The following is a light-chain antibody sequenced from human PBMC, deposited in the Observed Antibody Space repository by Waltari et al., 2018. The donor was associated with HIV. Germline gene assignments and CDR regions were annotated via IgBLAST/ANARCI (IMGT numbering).Light chain of an antibody. CDR2: RKN. J-gene: IGLJ3*02. CDR1: SSNIGSNY. Sequence: SVLTQPPSASGTPGQRVTIPCSGSSSNIGSNYVYWYQQPPGTAPKLLIYRKNQRPSGVPDRFSGSKSGTSASLAISGLRSEDEADYYCAAWDDSLSGRVFGGGTKLTVL. CDR3: AAWDDSLSGRV. V-gene: IGLV1-47*01.